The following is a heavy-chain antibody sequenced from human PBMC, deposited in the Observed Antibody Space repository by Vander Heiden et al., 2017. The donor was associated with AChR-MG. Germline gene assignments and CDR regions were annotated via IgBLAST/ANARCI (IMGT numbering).Heavy chain of an antibody. J-gene: IGHJ5*02. D-gene: IGHD3-3*01. CDR3: ARDQNPSSIFDP. CDR2: ISHGGSA. Sequence: QVELQQWGAGLLKPSETLSLTCGGFGGSFSGYYWSWIRQTPGKGLEWIGEISHGGSASYNPSLKSRVTISVDTSKNQFSLILSSVTAADTAVYYCARDQNPSSIFDPWGQGILVTVSS. V-gene: IGHV4-34*02. CDR1: GGSFSGYY.